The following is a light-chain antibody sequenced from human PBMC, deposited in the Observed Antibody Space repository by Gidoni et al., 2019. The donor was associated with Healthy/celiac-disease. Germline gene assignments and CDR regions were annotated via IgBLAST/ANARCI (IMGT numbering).Light chain of an antibody. CDR3: QQSYSTPQIT. CDR2: AAS. J-gene: IGKJ4*01. V-gene: IGKV1-39*01. Sequence: DIQMTQSPSSLSASVGDRVTITCRASQSISSYLNWYQQKPGKAPKLLIYAASSLQSGVPSRFSGIGSGTDFTLTISSLQPEDFATYYCQQSYSTPQITFGGGTKVEIK. CDR1: QSISSY.